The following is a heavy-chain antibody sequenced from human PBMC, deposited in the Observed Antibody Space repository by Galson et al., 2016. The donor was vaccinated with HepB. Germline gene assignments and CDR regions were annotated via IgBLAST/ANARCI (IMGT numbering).Heavy chain of an antibody. Sequence: SLRLSCAASGFTFSTYAMSWVRQAPGKGLEWVSGISSSSTTTYYADSVKGRFTISRDNSKNTLYLQLNSLRAEDTAVYYCATWHSFWSGYNICFDYWGQGTLVTVSS. CDR1: GFTFSTYA. V-gene: IGHV3-23*01. CDR2: ISSSSTTT. CDR3: ATWHSFWSGYNICFDY. D-gene: IGHD3-3*01. J-gene: IGHJ4*02.